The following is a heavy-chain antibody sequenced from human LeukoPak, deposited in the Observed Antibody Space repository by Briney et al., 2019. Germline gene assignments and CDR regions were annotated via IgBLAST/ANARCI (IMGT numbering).Heavy chain of an antibody. D-gene: IGHD3-10*01. V-gene: IGHV3-23*01. CDR3: ARHYYGSGSYYPYFDY. Sequence: GGSLRLSCAASGFTFSNYAMGWVRKAPGKGLEWVSAISGSGGSTYHADSVKGRFTISRDNSKNTLYLQMNSLRAEDTAVYYCARHYYGSGSYYPYFDYWGQGILVTVPS. CDR2: ISGSGGST. CDR1: GFTFSNYA. J-gene: IGHJ4*02.